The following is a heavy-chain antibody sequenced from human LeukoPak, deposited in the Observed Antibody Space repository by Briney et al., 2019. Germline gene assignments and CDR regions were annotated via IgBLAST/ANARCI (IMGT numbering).Heavy chain of an antibody. J-gene: IGHJ5*01. V-gene: IGHV4-4*07. Sequence: SETLSLTCTVSGGSMSSYYWSWIRQPAGKGLEWIGRIYTSGSTNYNPSLKSRVTMSVDTSKNQFSLKLSSVTAADTAVYYCARALLGYCSSTSCPYWFDPWGQGTLVTVSS. CDR2: IYTSGST. CDR3: ARALLGYCSSTSCPYWFDP. CDR1: GGSMSSYY. D-gene: IGHD2-2*01.